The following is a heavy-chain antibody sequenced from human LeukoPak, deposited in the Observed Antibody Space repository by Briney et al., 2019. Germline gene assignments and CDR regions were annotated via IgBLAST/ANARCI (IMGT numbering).Heavy chain of an antibody. Sequence: GGSLRLSCAASGFTFSSYGMHWVRQASGKGLEWVGRIRSKANSYATAYAASVKGRFTISRDDSKNTAYLQMNSLKTEDTAVYYCTRHPDYYYYYMDVWGKGTTVTISS. CDR3: TRHPDYYYYYMDV. CDR2: IRSKANSYAT. J-gene: IGHJ6*03. CDR1: GFTFSSYG. V-gene: IGHV3-73*01.